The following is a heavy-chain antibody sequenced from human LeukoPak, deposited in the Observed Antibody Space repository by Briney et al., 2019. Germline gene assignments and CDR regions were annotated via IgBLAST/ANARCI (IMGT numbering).Heavy chain of an antibody. D-gene: IGHD5-18*01. Sequence: PGGSLRLSCAASGFTFSSYGMHWVRQAPGKGLEWVAFIRYDGSNKYYADSVKGRFTISRDNSKNTLYLQMNSLRAEDTAVYYGAKNIAIGYSYGSAFDYWGQGTLVTVSS. CDR1: GFTFSSYG. CDR3: AKNIAIGYSYGSAFDY. V-gene: IGHV3-30*02. J-gene: IGHJ4*02. CDR2: IRYDGSNK.